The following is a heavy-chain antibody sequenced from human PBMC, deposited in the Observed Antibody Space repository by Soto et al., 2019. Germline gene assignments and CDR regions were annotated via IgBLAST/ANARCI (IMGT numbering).Heavy chain of an antibody. J-gene: IGHJ6*02. CDR3: AREGYCSSTSCYLDYGMDV. Sequence: GGSLRLSCAASGFTFSSYSMNWVRQAPGKGLEWVSYISSSCSTIYYADSVKGRFTISRDNAKNSLYLQMNSLRDEDTAVYYCAREGYCSSTSCYLDYGMDVWGQGTTVTVSS. CDR1: GFTFSSYS. CDR2: ISSSCSTI. D-gene: IGHD2-2*01. V-gene: IGHV3-48*02.